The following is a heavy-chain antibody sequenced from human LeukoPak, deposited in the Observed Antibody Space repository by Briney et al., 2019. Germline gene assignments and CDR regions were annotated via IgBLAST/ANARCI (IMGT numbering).Heavy chain of an antibody. J-gene: IGHJ3*02. V-gene: IGHV4-4*09. CDR1: GGSIKGYP. CDR2: IYSNEAT. CDR3: ARRNDFHI. Sequence: SETLSLTCTVSGGSIKGYPWSWIRQPPGKGLEWIGYIYSNEATEYKPSLKSRVTISADTSKNQFSLKLTPVSAADTAIYYCARRNDFHIWGQGTMVTVSS.